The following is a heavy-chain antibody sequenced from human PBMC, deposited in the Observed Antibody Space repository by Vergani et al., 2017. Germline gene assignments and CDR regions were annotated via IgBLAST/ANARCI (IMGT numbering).Heavy chain of an antibody. Sequence: QVQLVQSGAEVKKPGSSVKVSCKASGGTFSSYAISWVRQAPGQGLEWMGGIIPIFGTANYAQKFQDRVTITADESTSTAYMELSSLRSEDTAVYYCARAPVGTGYCSSTSCYTNYYYMDVWGKGTTVTVSS. CDR2: IIPIFGTA. V-gene: IGHV1-69*01. D-gene: IGHD2-2*02. CDR1: GGTFSSYA. CDR3: ARAPVGTGYCSSTSCYTNYYYMDV. J-gene: IGHJ6*03.